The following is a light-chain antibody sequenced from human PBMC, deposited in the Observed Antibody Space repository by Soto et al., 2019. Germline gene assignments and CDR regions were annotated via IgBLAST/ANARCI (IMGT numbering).Light chain of an antibody. J-gene: IGKJ5*01. CDR2: DAS. CDR1: QSVASY. CDR3: QQRSDWPIT. V-gene: IGKV3-11*01. Sequence: EIMLTQSPATLSLSPGEGATLSCRASQSVASYLAWYQQKPDQAPRLLIYDASTRATGIPARFSGSGSGTDFTLTISSLEPEDFAVYYCQQRSDWPITFGQGTRLEI.